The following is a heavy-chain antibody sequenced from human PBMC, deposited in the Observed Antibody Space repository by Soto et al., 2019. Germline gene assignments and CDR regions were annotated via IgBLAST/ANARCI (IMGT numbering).Heavy chain of an antibody. CDR3: ARTVTMAGTRFDY. J-gene: IGHJ4*02. D-gene: IGHD6-19*01. Sequence: PGGSLRLSCAASGFTFSSYVMSWVRQAPGKGLEWVSGISGSGGSTYYADSVKGRFTISRDNSKNTLYLQMNSLRAEDTAAYYCARTVTMAGTRFDYWGQGTLVTVSS. CDR1: GFTFSSYV. CDR2: ISGSGGST. V-gene: IGHV3-23*01.